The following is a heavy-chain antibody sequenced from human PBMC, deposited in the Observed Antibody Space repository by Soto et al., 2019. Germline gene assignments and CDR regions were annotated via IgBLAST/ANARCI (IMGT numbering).Heavy chain of an antibody. CDR1: VGSISSSNW. CDR2: IYHSGST. D-gene: IGHD6-13*01. J-gene: IGHJ4*02. V-gene: IGHV4-4*02. Sequence: PAETLSLTCAVSVGSISSSNWWSFVRQPPGKGLEWIGEIYHSGSTNYNPSLKSRVTISVDKSKNQFSLKLSSVTAADTAVDYCAVGAAAGRCGLDYWGQGTLVTVSS. CDR3: AVGAAAGRCGLDY.